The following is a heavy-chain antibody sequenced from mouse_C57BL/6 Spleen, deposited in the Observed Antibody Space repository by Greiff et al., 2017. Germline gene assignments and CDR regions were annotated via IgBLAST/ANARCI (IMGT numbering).Heavy chain of an antibody. CDR3: ARELRYFDV. CDR1: GFTFSDYG. J-gene: IGHJ1*03. CDR2: ISSGSSTI. D-gene: IGHD1-1*01. V-gene: IGHV5-17*01. Sequence: EVKLMESGGGLVKPGGSLKLSCAASGFTFSDYGMHWVRQAPEKGLVWVAYISSGSSTIYYADTVKGRFTISRDNAKNTLFLQMTSLRSEDTAMYYCARELRYFDVWGTGTTVTVSS.